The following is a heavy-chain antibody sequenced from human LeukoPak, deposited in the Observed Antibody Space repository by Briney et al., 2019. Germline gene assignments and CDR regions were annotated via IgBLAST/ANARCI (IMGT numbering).Heavy chain of an antibody. Sequence: GASVKVSCKASGYTFSDYFVHWVRQAPGQGLEWMGWINPKSCVTKYAQQFQGRVTTVRDTATSTVYMDLSSLTSDDTAVYFCARGWGSLYYFDFWGPGTLVTVSS. CDR2: INPKSCVT. J-gene: IGHJ4*02. D-gene: IGHD3-16*01. CDR1: GYTFSDYF. V-gene: IGHV1-2*02. CDR3: ARGWGSLYYFDF.